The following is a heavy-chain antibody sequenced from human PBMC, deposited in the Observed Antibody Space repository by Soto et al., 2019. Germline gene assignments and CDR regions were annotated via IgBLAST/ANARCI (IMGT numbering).Heavy chain of an antibody. J-gene: IGHJ4*02. CDR2: IYYAGST. Sequence: PSETLSLTCTVSGGSLSSYYWSWTRQPPGKGLEWIGSIYYAGSTTYNPSLKSRVTISVDTSKNQFSLRLNSVTPEDAAVYYCANYPGYSLAYGGQGPRAPVPS. CDR1: GGSLSSYY. V-gene: IGHV4-59*12. D-gene: IGHD5-12*01. CDR3: ANYPGYSLAY.